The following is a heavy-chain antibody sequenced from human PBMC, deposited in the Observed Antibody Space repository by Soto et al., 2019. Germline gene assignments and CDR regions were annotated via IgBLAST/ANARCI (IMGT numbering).Heavy chain of an antibody. CDR1: GYTFTGYY. D-gene: IGHD2-15*01. CDR2: INPNSGGT. V-gene: IGHV1-2*04. Sequence: QVQLVQSGAEVKKPVASVKVSCKASGYTFTGYYMHWVRQAPGQGLEWMGWINPNSGGTNYAQKFQGWVTMTRDTSISTAYMELSRLRSDDTAVYYCARELGYCSGGSCSTTAAYAFDIWGQGTMVTVSS. J-gene: IGHJ3*02. CDR3: ARELGYCSGGSCSTTAAYAFDI.